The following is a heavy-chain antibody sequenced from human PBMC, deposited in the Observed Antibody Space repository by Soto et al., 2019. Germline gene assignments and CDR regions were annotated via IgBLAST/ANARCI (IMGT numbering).Heavy chain of an antibody. V-gene: IGHV3-74*01. Sequence: GGSLRLSCAASGFTFSSSWMHWVRQAPGKGLVWVSRIDSDGTTTSYADSVKGRFTISRDNARNTLYLQMKSLRPEDTAVYYWSKGRSRLRGSGAQYYYHLGGWGKGTTVTVSS. CDR3: SKGRSRLRGSGAQYYYHLGG. CDR1: GFTFSSSW. J-gene: IGHJ6*03. CDR2: IDSDGTTT. D-gene: IGHD6-25*01.